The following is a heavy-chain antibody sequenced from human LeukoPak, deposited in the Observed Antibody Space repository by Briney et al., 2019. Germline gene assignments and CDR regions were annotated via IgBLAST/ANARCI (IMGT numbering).Heavy chain of an antibody. J-gene: IGHJ1*01. CDR3: AKAFPPYDGNTGLAEYFQE. CDR2: ISYDGSNK. Sequence: RPGGSLRLSCAASGFTFSSYGMHWVRQAPGKGLEWVAVISYDGSNKYYADSVKGRFTISRDNSKNTLYLQMNSLRAEDTAVYYCAKAFPPYDGNTGLAEYFQEWGQGTLVTVSS. V-gene: IGHV3-30*18. D-gene: IGHD4-23*01. CDR1: GFTFSSYG.